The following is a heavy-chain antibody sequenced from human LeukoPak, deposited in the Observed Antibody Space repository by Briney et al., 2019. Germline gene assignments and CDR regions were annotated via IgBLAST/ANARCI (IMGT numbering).Heavy chain of an antibody. CDR3: ARAGYYGDDAFDL. J-gene: IGHJ3*01. CDR1: GFIIGSYW. D-gene: IGHD2/OR15-2a*01. CDR2: MRQDGSEK. V-gene: IGHV3-7*01. Sequence: GGSLRLSCVASGFIIGSYWMSWVRQAPGKCLEWVANMRQDGSEKYYVDSVKGRLTISRDNAKNSLYLQMNNLTAADTAIYYCARAGYYGDDAFDLWGQGTRVTVSS.